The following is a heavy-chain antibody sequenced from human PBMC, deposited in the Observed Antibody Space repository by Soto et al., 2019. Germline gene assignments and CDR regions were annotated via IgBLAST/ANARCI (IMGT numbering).Heavy chain of an antibody. CDR1: GASIKTDVW. V-gene: IGHV4-4*02. CDR3: ARSPIMITFGGVIPDAFDI. CDR2: IYQNGST. Sequence: PSETLSLTCTVSGASIKTDVWWSWLRRPPGKGLEWIGEIYQNGSTNYNPSLKSRVTISVDTSKNQFSLKLSSVTAADTAVYYCARSPIMITFGGVIPDAFDIWGQGTMVTVSS. J-gene: IGHJ3*02. D-gene: IGHD3-16*02.